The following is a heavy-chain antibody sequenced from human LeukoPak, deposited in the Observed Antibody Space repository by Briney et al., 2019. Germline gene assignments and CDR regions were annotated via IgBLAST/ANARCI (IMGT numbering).Heavy chain of an antibody. J-gene: IGHJ2*01. Sequence: QSGGSLRLSCAASGFTFTNAWMSWVRQAPGKGLEWVSALSGSGGSTYYADSVQGRFTISRDNSKNTLYLQMNSLRAEDTSVYYCAKCGRQWLVRTWYFDLWGRGTLVTVSS. V-gene: IGHV3-23*01. CDR2: LSGSGGST. D-gene: IGHD6-19*01. CDR3: AKCGRQWLVRTWYFDL. CDR1: GFTFTNAW.